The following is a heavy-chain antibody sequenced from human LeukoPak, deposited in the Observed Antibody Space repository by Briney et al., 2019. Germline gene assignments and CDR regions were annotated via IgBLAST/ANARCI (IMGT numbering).Heavy chain of an antibody. V-gene: IGHV3-33*01. CDR2: IWYDGSNK. CDR1: GSTFSSYG. D-gene: IGHD5-18*01. J-gene: IGHJ4*02. CDR3: ARERGYSYGSSNPLDY. Sequence: GGSLRLSCAASGSTFSSYGMHWVRQAPGKGLEWVAVIWYDGSNKYYADSVKGRFTISRDNSKNTLYLQMNSLRAEDTAVYYCARERGYSYGSSNPLDYWGQGTLVTVSS.